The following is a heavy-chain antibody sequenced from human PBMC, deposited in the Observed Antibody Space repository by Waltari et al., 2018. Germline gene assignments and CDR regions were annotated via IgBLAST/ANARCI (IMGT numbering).Heavy chain of an antibody. V-gene: IGHV1-2*02. CDR2: INSNSGDT. Sequence: QVQLVQSGAEVREPGASVKVSCKASGYTFTAYFMHWVRQAPGQGLEWMGWINSNSGDTDYAQKFQGRVTMTRDTSISTAYMELSSLRSEDTAVYYCARGKRYYDFWSGPMGYWGQGTLVTVSS. J-gene: IGHJ4*02. D-gene: IGHD3-3*01. CDR3: ARGKRYYDFWSGPMGY. CDR1: GYTFTAYF.